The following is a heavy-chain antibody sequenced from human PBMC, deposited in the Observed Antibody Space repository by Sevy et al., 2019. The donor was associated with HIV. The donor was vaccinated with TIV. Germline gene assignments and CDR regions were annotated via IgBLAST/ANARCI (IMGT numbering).Heavy chain of an antibody. V-gene: IGHV1-18*01. D-gene: IGHD3-9*01. CDR2: ISPYNSNT. CDR3: ARDILTGYYWPTPLDL. J-gene: IGHJ5*02. Sequence: AAVKVSCKASGYTFSRHGFSWVRQAPRQGLERVGWISPYNSNTNYPQKFHDRVTMTTDTSTNIAYMELRSLRSDDTAVYYCARDILTGYYWPTPLDLWGQGTLVTVSS. CDR1: GYTFSRHG.